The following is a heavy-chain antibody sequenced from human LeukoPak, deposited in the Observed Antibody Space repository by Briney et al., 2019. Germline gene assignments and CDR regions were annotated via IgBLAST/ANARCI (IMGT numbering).Heavy chain of an antibody. CDR1: GGSISSGGYY. J-gene: IGHJ4*02. V-gene: IGHV4-30-2*01. CDR2: IYHSGST. Sequence: TSQTLSLTCTVSGGSISSGGYYWSWIRQPPGKGLEWIGYIYHSGSTYYNPSLKSRVTISVDRSKNQFSLKLSSVTAADTAVYYCVRAARLTIFGVVPYYFDYWGQGTLVTVSS. D-gene: IGHD3-3*01. CDR3: VRAARLTIFGVVPYYFDY.